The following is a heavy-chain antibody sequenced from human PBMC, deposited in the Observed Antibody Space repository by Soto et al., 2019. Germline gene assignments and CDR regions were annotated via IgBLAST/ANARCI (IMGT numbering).Heavy chain of an antibody. J-gene: IGHJ6*02. D-gene: IGHD3-10*01. CDR2: INHSGST. Sequence: SETLSLTCAVYGLSFSGYYWSWIRQPPGKGLEWIGEINHSGSTNYNPSLKSRATISVDTSKNQFSLKLSSVTAADTAVYYCARGWGAMVRGVIIDIYYYYGMDGWGQGT. V-gene: IGHV4-34*01. CDR3: ARGWGAMVRGVIIDIYYYYGMDG. CDR1: GLSFSGYY.